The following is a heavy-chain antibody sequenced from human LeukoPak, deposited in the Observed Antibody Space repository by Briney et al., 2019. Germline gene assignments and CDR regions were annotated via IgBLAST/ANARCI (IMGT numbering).Heavy chain of an antibody. D-gene: IGHD4-11*01. CDR3: AREYYSNYLYCDL. Sequence: GGSLTLSCTVSGFTFSSYEKNWVRQPPGKGLERVSYISSSGTTIYYANSVKGTFTIPRDNAKHSLYPQKNSLRAEDTAVYYCAREYYSNYLYCDLGGRSTLVSVP. V-gene: IGHV3-48*03. CDR1: GFTFSSYE. J-gene: IGHJ2*01. CDR2: ISSSGTTI.